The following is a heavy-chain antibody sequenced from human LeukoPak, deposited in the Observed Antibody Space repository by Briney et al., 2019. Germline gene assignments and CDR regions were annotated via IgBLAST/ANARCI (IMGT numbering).Heavy chain of an antibody. CDR3: ARDYGGNLDYYFDY. J-gene: IGHJ4*02. V-gene: IGHV1-2*02. CDR2: INPNSGGT. CDR1: GYTFTGYY. D-gene: IGHD4-17*01. Sequence: ASVKVCCKASGYTFTGYYMHWVRQAPGQGLEWMGWINPNSGGTNYAQKFQGRVTMTRDTSISTAYMELSRLRSDDTAVYYCARDYGGNLDYYFDYWGQGTLVTVSS.